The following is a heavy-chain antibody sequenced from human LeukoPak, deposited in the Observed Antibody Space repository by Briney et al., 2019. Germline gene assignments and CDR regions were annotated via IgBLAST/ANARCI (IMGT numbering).Heavy chain of an antibody. V-gene: IGHV3-30-3*01. CDR1: GFTFSSYA. CDR2: ISFDGSNE. CDR3: ARKIATETTFYYGMDV. Sequence: GGSLRFSCAASGFTFSSYAMHWVRQAPGKGLEWVAVISFDGSNEYHADAVKGRFTISRDNSKNTLYLQMNSLRAEDTAVYYCARKIATETTFYYGMDVWGQGTTVTVSS. J-gene: IGHJ6*02. D-gene: IGHD4-17*01.